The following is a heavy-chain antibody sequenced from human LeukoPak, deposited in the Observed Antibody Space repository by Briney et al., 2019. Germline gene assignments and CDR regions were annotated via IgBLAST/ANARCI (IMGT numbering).Heavy chain of an antibody. D-gene: IGHD2-15*01. J-gene: IGHJ4*02. Sequence: GGSLRLSCVASGFTVSNNYMRWVRQAPGKGLEWVSVMYSRGDTYYANSVKGRFTFSRDISKNTLYLQMDGLRNEDTSMYYCARDAQQVSVAGLLAFWGWGTVVIVSS. CDR2: MYSRGDT. CDR1: GFTVSNNY. V-gene: IGHV3-53*01. CDR3: ARDAQQVSVAGLLAF.